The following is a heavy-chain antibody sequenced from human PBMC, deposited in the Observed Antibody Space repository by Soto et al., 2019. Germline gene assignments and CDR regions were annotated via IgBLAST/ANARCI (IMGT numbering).Heavy chain of an antibody. CDR2: IYPGDSDT. V-gene: IGHV5-51*01. D-gene: IGHD3-22*01. CDR1: GYSFTSYW. Sequence: LGESLKISCKGSGYSFTSYWIGWVRQMPGKGLEWMGIIYPGDSDTRYSPSFQGQVTISADKSISTAYLQWSSLKASDTAMYYCARQSFTYYYDSSGYYKGQNIDYWGQGTLVTVSS. J-gene: IGHJ4*02. CDR3: ARQSFTYYYDSSGYYKGQNIDY.